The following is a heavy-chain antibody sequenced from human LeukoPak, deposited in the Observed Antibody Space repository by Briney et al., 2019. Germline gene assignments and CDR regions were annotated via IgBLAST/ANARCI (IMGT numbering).Heavy chain of an antibody. Sequence: PGGSLRLSCAASGFTFSTYWMHWVRQAPGEGLVWVSHINSDGRNTTYADSVTGRFTISRDNAKNTLYLQMNSLRAEDTAVYYCARVLAQQQGYWGQGTLVTVSS. CDR2: INSDGRNT. CDR3: ARVLAQQQGY. CDR1: GFTFSTYW. V-gene: IGHV3-74*01. D-gene: IGHD6-13*01. J-gene: IGHJ4*02.